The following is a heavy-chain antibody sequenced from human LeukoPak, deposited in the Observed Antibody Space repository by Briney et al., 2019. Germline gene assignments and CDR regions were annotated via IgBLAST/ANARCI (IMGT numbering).Heavy chain of an antibody. CDR1: GFTSSSDW. V-gene: IGHV3-7*01. Sequence: GGSLRLSCAAGGFTSSSDWMSWVRPAPGKGLEWVANSKQDGSANYYVHSLKRRFTISNDTAKNSLYLQMNSLRAEDTTWYYCARDSNSGCYRLPFYYYYYGMDGWGQGTTVTVSS. CDR3: ARDSNSGCYRLPFYYYYYGMDG. J-gene: IGHJ6*02. D-gene: IGHD6-19*01. CDR2: SKQDGSAN.